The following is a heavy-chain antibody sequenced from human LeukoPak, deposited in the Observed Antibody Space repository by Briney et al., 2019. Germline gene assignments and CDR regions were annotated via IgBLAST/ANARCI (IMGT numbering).Heavy chain of an antibody. CDR2: IRDSGGST. CDR3: AKRTDNWNIGGPFDY. Sequence: PGGSLRLSCAASGFSFSTYAMRWVRQAPGKGLEWVSAIRDSGGSTYYADSVKARFTISRDNSKSTLFLQMNSLRVEDTAIYYCAKRTDNWNIGGPFDYWGQGTLVTVSS. D-gene: IGHD1/OR15-1a*01. CDR1: GFSFSTYA. V-gene: IGHV3-23*01. J-gene: IGHJ4*02.